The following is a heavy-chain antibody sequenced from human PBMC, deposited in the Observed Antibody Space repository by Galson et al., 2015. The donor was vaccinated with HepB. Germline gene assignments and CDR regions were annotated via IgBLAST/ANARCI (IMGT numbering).Heavy chain of an antibody. J-gene: IGHJ2*01. V-gene: IGHV3-66*02. CDR2: IYSGGST. D-gene: IGHD2-2*01. CDR3: ARDMKGYCSSTSCFMSSGGMDL. CDR1: GFTVSSNY. Sequence: SLRLSCAASGFTVSSNYMSWVRQAPGKGLEWVSVIYSGGSTYYADSVKGRFTISRDNSKNTLYLQMNSLRAEDTAVYYCARDMKGYCSSTSCFMSSGGMDLWGRGTLVTVSS.